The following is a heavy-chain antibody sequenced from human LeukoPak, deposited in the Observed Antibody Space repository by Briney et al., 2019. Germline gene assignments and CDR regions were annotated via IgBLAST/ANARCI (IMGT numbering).Heavy chain of an antibody. CDR3: AAVVVPAAMPDDAFDI. D-gene: IGHD2-2*01. CDR1: GGSFSGYY. J-gene: IGHJ3*02. Sequence: SETLSLTCAVYGGSFSGYYWGWIRQPPGKGLEWIGSIYYSGSTYYNPSLKSRVTISVDTSKNQFSLKLSSVTAADTAVYYCAAVVVPAAMPDDAFDIWGQGTMVTVSS. V-gene: IGHV4-34*01. CDR2: IYYSGST.